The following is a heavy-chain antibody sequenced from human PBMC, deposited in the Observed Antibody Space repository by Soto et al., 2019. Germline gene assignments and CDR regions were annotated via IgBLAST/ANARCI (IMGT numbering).Heavy chain of an antibody. V-gene: IGHV4-30-4*01. D-gene: IGHD3-16*02. CDR2: IYYSGST. J-gene: IGHJ6*02. CDR1: GGSISSGDYY. Sequence: QVQLQESGPGLVKPSQTLSLTCTVSGGSISSGDYYWSWIRQPPGKGLEWIGYIYYSGSTYYNPSLKSPVTTSVATSTHPSSLKLTSVTAADTAVYYSACSSPVVTHVWGQGTTVTVSS. CDR3: ACSSPVVTHV.